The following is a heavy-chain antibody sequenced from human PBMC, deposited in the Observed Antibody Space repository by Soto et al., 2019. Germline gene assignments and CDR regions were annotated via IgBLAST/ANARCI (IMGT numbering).Heavy chain of an antibody. J-gene: IGHJ4*02. CDR2: IYPGDYET. D-gene: IGHD6-13*01. Sequence: PGESLKISCQCSGYTFSNFWIAWVRQLPGKGLEWMGIIYPGDYETRYSPSFHGKVTISADRSIGTAYLQWSSLEASDSAFYFCARSPRSSPYSDYWGQGALVTVSS. V-gene: IGHV5-51*01. CDR3: ARSPRSSPYSDY. CDR1: GYTFSNFW.